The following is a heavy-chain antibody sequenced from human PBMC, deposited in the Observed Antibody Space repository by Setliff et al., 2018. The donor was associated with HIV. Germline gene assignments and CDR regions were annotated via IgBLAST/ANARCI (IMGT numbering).Heavy chain of an antibody. CDR2: INWNSNDR. CDR1: GFTFDDYA. CDR3: AREGSPIYYFDY. Sequence: GGSLRLSCAASGFTFDDYAMHWVRQTPGKGLEWVSSINWNSNDRVYADSVKGRFTISRDNAKNSLYLQMNGLRAEDTAVYYCAREGSPIYYFDYWSQGTLVTVS. J-gene: IGHJ4*02. V-gene: IGHV3-9*01. D-gene: IGHD3-10*01.